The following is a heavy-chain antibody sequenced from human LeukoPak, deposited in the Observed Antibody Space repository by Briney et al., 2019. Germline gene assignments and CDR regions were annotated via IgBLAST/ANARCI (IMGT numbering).Heavy chain of an antibody. Sequence: SETLSLTSTISGGSISNYNWSWVRPTPGKGLEWIGFVYYTGATNYNPSLKSRVTISLGSSRNQFSLNLSSVIAADTAVYYCARCGDSYATGYYFDYWGQGTLVTVSS. D-gene: IGHD5-18*01. CDR2: VYYTGAT. CDR1: GGSISNYN. CDR3: ARCGDSYATGYYFDY. J-gene: IGHJ4*02. V-gene: IGHV4-59*01.